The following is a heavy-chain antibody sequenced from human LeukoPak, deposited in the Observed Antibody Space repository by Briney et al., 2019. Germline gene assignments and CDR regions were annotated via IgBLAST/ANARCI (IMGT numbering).Heavy chain of an antibody. CDR2: INPNSGGT. CDR1: GYTFTGYY. Sequence: ASVKVSCKASGYTFTGYYMHWVRQAPGQGLEWMGWINPNSGGTKYEQKFQGRVTMTRDTSINTAYMELTGLTYDDTAVYYCARGRNYDILTGWGQGTLVTVSS. V-gene: IGHV1-2*02. D-gene: IGHD3-9*01. J-gene: IGHJ4*02. CDR3: ARGRNYDILTG.